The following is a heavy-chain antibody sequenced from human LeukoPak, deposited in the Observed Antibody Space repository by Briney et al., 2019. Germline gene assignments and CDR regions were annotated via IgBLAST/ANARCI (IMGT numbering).Heavy chain of an antibody. CDR3: ARDAPLSNFGY. Sequence: GASVKVSCKASGGTFSSYAISWVRQASGQGPEWMGGIIPIFGTANYAQKFQGRVTITADESTSTAYMELSSLRSEDTAVYYCARDAPLSNFGYWGQGTLVTVSS. V-gene: IGHV1-69*01. CDR2: IIPIFGTA. CDR1: GGTFSSYA. J-gene: IGHJ4*02. D-gene: IGHD3-3*02.